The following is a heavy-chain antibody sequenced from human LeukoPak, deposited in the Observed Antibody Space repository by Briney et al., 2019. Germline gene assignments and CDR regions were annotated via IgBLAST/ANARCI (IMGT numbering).Heavy chain of an antibody. V-gene: IGHV1-46*01. CDR1: GYTFTSYY. D-gene: IGHD3-22*01. CDR2: INPSGGST. CDR3: ARDLREYDSSGYYYDY. J-gene: IGHJ4*02. Sequence: GASVKVSCKASGYTFTSYYMHWVRQAPGQGLGWMGIINPSGGSTSYAQKFQGRVTMTRDTSTSTVYMELSSLRSEDTAVYYCARDLREYDSSGYYYDYWGQGTLVTVSS.